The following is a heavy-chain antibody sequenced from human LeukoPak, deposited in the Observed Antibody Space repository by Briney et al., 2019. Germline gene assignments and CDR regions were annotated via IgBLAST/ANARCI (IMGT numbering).Heavy chain of an antibody. Sequence: TFXXXAMSWVRQXPGKGLEWVSAISGSGGSTYYADSVKGGFTISRDNSTNTLYLQMNSLRAEDTAVYYCAKDKVAVAGTAFFDYWGQGTLVTVSS. CDR3: AKDKVAVAGTAFFDY. V-gene: IGHV3-23*01. D-gene: IGHD6-19*01. CDR1: TFXXXA. CDR2: ISGSGGST. J-gene: IGHJ4*02.